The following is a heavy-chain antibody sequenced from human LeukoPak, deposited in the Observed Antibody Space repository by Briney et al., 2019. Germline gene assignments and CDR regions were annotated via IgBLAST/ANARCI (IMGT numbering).Heavy chain of an antibody. CDR2: IFYSGIT. CDR1: GGSMSNIYY. Sequence: SETLSLTCNVSGGSMSNIYYWGWIRQPPGKGLEWIGNIFYSGITYYNPSLESRVTISVDTSKNQFSLKLSSVTAADTAVYYCAGGRSNWGYWYFDLWGRGTLVTVSS. D-gene: IGHD7-27*01. J-gene: IGHJ2*01. V-gene: IGHV4-39*07. CDR3: AGGRSNWGYWYFDL.